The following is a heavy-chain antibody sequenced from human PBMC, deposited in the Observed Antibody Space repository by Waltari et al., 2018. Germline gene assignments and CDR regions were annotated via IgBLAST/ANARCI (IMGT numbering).Heavy chain of an antibody. CDR2: INHGGTT. J-gene: IGHJ3*01. Sequence: QVQLQQWGAGLLKPSETLSLTCAVYGGSLSGYYWSWIRQSPEKGLEWIGEINHGGTTSYNPSRKNRVTMSVDASNIQISLHLRSVTAADTAVYYCARSSDRDDFWSPFLWGLGTMVTVSS. D-gene: IGHD3-3*01. V-gene: IGHV4-34*02. CDR3: ARSSDRDDFWSPFL. CDR1: GGSLSGYY.